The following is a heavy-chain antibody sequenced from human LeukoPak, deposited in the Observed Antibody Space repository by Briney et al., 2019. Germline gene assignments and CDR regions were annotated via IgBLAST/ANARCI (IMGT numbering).Heavy chain of an antibody. D-gene: IGHD3-3*01. J-gene: IGHJ6*03. CDR3: TRVGRTYYDFSTNPYYYMDV. CDR2: IRSKAYGGTT. CDR1: GFTFSSYA. V-gene: IGHV3-49*04. Sequence: GGSLRLSCAASGFTFSSYAMSWVRQAPGKGLEWVGFIRSKAYGGTTEYAASVKGRFTISRDDSKSIAYLQMNSLKTEDTAVYYCTRVGRTYYDFSTNPYYYMDVWGKGTTVTVSS.